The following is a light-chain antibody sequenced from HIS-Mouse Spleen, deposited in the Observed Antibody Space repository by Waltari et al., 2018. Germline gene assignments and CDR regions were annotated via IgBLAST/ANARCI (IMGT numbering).Light chain of an antibody. V-gene: IGKV1-33*01. J-gene: IGKJ2*01. CDR2: DAS. CDR1: QDISNY. CDR3: QQYDNLPLYT. Sequence: DIQMTQPPSSLSASVGDRVTITCQASQDISNYLNWYQQKPGKAPKLLIYDASNLETGVPSRFSGSGSGTDFTFTISSLQPEDIATYYCQQYDNLPLYTFGQGTKLEIK.